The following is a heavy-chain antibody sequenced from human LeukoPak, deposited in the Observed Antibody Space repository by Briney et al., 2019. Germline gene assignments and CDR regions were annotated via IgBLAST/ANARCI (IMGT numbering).Heavy chain of an antibody. CDR1: GGSISSGGYY. Sequence: PSETLSLTCTVSGGSISSGGYYWSWIRQHPGKGLEWIGYIYYSGSTYYNPSLKSRVTISVDTSKNQFSLKLSSVTAADTAVYYCARELRSGNSMGSFDYWGQGTLVTVSS. D-gene: IGHD4-23*01. CDR2: IYYSGST. V-gene: IGHV4-31*03. J-gene: IGHJ4*02. CDR3: ARELRSGNSMGSFDY.